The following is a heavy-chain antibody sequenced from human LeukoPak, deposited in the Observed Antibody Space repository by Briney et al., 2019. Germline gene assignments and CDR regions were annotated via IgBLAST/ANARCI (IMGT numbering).Heavy chain of an antibody. V-gene: IGHV3-23*01. J-gene: IGHJ6*02. CDR2: ISGTGGNT. CDR1: GFTFSSYA. Sequence: PGGSLRLSCAASGFTFSSYAMSWVRQAPGKGLEWVSGISGTGGNTYYADSVKGRFTISRDNSKNTLYLQMNSLRAEDTAVFYCAKDREYSGSYRPEPTRYYYGMDVWGQGTTVTVSS. CDR3: AKDREYSGSYRPEPTRYYYGMDV. D-gene: IGHD1-26*01.